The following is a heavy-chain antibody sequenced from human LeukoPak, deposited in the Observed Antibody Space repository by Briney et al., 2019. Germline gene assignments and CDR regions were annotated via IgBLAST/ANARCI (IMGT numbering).Heavy chain of an antibody. Sequence: ASVKVSCXVSGYTFTDYYMHWVQQAPGKGLEWMGLVDPEDGETIYAEKFQGRVTITADTSTDTAYMELSSLRSEDTAVYYCATVPFWSGYYGPRDYWGQGTLVTVSS. CDR2: VDPEDGET. CDR1: GYTFTDYY. CDR3: ATVPFWSGYYGPRDY. V-gene: IGHV1-69-2*01. J-gene: IGHJ4*02. D-gene: IGHD3-3*01.